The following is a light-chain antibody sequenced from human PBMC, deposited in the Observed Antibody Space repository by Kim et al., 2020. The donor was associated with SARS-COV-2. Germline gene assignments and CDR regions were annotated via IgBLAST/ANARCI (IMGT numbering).Light chain of an antibody. CDR3: QVWDSSSDHWV. V-gene: IGLV3-21*04. CDR2: YDS. Sequence: PGKTAKITCGGNNIGSKSVHWYQQKPGQAPVLVIYYDSDRPSGIPERFSGSNSGNTATLTISRVEAGDEADYYCQVWDSSSDHWVFGGGTQLTVL. J-gene: IGLJ3*02. CDR1: NIGSKS.